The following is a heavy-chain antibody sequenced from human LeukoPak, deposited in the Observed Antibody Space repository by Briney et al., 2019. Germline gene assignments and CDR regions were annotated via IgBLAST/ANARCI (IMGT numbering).Heavy chain of an antibody. D-gene: IGHD1-26*01. CDR1: GFTFSSYA. CDR3: AKALSGNYYYYYGMDV. V-gene: IGHV3-9*01. Sequence: GGSLRLSCAASGFTFSSYAMSWVRQAPGKGLEWVSGISWNSGNIGYADSVKGRFTISRDNAKNSLYLQMNSLRAEDTALYYCAKALSGNYYYYYGMDVWGQGTTVTVSS. CDR2: ISWNSGNI. J-gene: IGHJ6*02.